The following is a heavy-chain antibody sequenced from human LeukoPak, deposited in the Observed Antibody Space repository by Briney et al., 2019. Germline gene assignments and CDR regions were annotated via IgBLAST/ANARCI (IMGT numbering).Heavy chain of an antibody. CDR1: GYTFTSSY. CDR3: ARLSRGLTAASCVDDY. D-gene: IGHD2-2*01. CDR2: IYASGGIT. V-gene: IGHV1-46*04. Sequence: GSVRVSCKASGYTFTSSYLHWVRHAPGQGLEWMGIIYASGGITNYAQTLQGRVTMSRDTTTSTVYMELSSLRTEDTAVYYCARLSRGLTAASCVDDYWGQGNLVTVTS. J-gene: IGHJ4*02.